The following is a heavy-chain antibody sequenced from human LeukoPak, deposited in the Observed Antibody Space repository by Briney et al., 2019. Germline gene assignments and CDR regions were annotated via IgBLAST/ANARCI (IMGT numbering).Heavy chain of an antibody. CDR2: IYYSGST. CDR1: GGSISSYY. J-gene: IGHJ5*02. D-gene: IGHD5-18*01. Sequence: SETLSLTCTVSGGSISSYYWSWIRQPPGRGLEWIGYIYYSGSTNYNHSLKSRVTISVDTSKNQFSLRLTSVTAADTAVYFCARDGYSFGLGWFDPWGQGTLVTVSS. V-gene: IGHV4-59*01. CDR3: ARDGYSFGLGWFDP.